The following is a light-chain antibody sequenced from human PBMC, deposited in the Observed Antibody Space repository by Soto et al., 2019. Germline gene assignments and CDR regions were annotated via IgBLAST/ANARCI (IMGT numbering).Light chain of an antibody. Sequence: DIQMTQSPSSVSASVGDRVTITCRASQAISTWLAWYQQKPGKAPKLLIYAASNLQTGVPSRFSGSGSGTDFTLTISSLQPEDFATYYGQQANSFPRTFGQGPKVEIK. CDR2: AAS. CDR1: QAISTW. V-gene: IGKV1D-12*01. J-gene: IGKJ1*01. CDR3: QQANSFPRT.